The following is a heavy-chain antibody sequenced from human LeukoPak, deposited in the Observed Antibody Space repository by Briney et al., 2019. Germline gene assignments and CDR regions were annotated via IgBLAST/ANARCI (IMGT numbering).Heavy chain of an antibody. CDR1: GFTLKNYV. CDR3: GKGMNGVYDY. Sequence: PGGTLRLSCTPSGFTLKNYVMRWVRQSTGKGLEWVSGIGSDGATGNGHSVRGRFTISRDDSKSTLYLEMNSLTAEDTAVYYCGKGMNGVYDYWGQGALVTVSS. D-gene: IGHD2-8*01. J-gene: IGHJ4*02. V-gene: IGHV3-23*01. CDR2: IGSDGAT.